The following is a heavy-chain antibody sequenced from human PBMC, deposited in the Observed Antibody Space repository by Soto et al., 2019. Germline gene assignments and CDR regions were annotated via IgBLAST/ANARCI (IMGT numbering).Heavy chain of an antibody. CDR3: ARGPHSSGTCYYYYCMDV. D-gene: IGHD6-19*01. V-gene: IGHV1-18*04. Sequence: ASVKGSCKASGYTFTSYGISWVRQAPGQGLEWMRWISAYNGNTNYAQKLQGRVTMTTDTSTSTAYMELRSLRSDDTAVYYCARGPHSSGTCYYYYCMDVWGQGTTGTVS. J-gene: IGHJ6*02. CDR1: GYTFTSYG. CDR2: ISAYNGNT.